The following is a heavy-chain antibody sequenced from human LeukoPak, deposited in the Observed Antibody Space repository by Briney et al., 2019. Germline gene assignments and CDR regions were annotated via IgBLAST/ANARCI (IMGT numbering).Heavy chain of an antibody. CDR2: INPNSGGT. Sequence: ASVKVSCKASGYTFTGYYMHWVRQAPGQGLEWMGWINPNSGGTNYAQRFQGRVTMTWDTSIATVYMQLSRLTSDDTAVYYCARDWWGRDRAPAANWFARWGRGTLVTVSS. V-gene: IGHV1-2*02. D-gene: IGHD2-21*02. J-gene: IGHJ5*02. CDR3: ARDWWGRDRAPAANWFAR. CDR1: GYTFTGYY.